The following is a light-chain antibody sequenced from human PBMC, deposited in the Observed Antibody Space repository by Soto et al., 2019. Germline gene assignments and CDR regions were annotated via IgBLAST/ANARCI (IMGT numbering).Light chain of an antibody. CDR1: SSDVGGYNY. CDR3: RSYTRSITPLSV. J-gene: IGLJ1*01. CDR2: EVR. V-gene: IGLV2-14*01. Sequence: LTKPASVAGSPGQSITISCTGTSSDVGGYNYVSWYQQHPGKAPKFMFYEVRNRPSGVPNRFSGSKSGNTASLPISGLQADDGDDYSCRSYTRSITPLSVFVTETMVTVL.